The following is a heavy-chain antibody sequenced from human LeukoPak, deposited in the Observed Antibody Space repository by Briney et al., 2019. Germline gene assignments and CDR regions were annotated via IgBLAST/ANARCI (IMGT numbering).Heavy chain of an antibody. D-gene: IGHD6-19*01. CDR2: IKSKTDGGTT. CDR1: GFTFSNAW. V-gene: IGHV3-15*01. Sequence: PGGSLRLSCVASGFTFSNAWMSWVRQAPGKGLEWVGRIKSKTDGGTTDYAAPVKGRFTISRDDSKNTLYLQMNSLKTEDTAVYYCTTDPGIAVASSYYYYYMDVWGKGTTVTVSS. CDR3: TTDPGIAVASSYYYYYMDV. J-gene: IGHJ6*03.